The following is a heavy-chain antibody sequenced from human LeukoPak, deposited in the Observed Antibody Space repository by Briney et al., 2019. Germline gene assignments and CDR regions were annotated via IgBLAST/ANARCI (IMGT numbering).Heavy chain of an antibody. CDR2: INHSGST. J-gene: IGHJ4*02. D-gene: IGHD3-10*02. Sequence: SETLSLTCAVYGGSFSGYYWSWIRQPPGKGLEWIGEINHSGSTNYNPSLKSRVTISVDMSKNQFSLKLSSVTAADTAVYYCARRRVVSYYVLSAFDYWGQGTLVTVSS. V-gene: IGHV4-34*01. CDR1: GGSFSGYY. CDR3: ARRRVVSYYVLSAFDY.